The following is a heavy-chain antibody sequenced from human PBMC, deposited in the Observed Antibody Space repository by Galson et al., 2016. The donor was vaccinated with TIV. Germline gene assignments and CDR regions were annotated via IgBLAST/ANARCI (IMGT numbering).Heavy chain of an antibody. J-gene: IGHJ5*01. CDR1: GFTFDSYT. D-gene: IGHD2-21*01. V-gene: IGHV3-30-3*01. Sequence: SLRLSCAASGFTFDSYTFHWVRQTPGKGLEWVAIISHDGNNKDFADSVQGRFTISRDSSKNTVFLQMNSLRLEDTAVEVHVDCAGGRVPGHGDPALKLLCIGCGTSLRVDPSHPLKSLSWG. CDR2: ISHDGNNK. CDR3: VDCAGGRVPGHGDPALKLLCIGCGTSLRVDPSHPLKSLS.